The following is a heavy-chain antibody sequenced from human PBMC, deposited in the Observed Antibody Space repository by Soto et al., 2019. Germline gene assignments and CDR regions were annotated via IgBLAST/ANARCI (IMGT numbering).Heavy chain of an antibody. Sequence: QVQLVESGGGVVQPGRSLRLSCAASGFTFSSYGMHWVRQAPGKGLEWVAVIWYDGSNKYYADSVKGRFTISRDNSKNTLYLQMNSLRAEDTAVYYCARDRNYYDSSGYYHKGVGYYYYGMDVWGQGTTVTVSS. CDR2: IWYDGSNK. CDR1: GFTFSSYG. CDR3: ARDRNYYDSSGYYHKGVGYYYYGMDV. V-gene: IGHV3-33*01. J-gene: IGHJ6*02. D-gene: IGHD3-22*01.